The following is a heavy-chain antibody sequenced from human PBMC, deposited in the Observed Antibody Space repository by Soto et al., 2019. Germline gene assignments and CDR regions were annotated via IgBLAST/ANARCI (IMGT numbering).Heavy chain of an antibody. CDR1: GFTFSAVY. CDR2: ISSSGTSA. Sequence: VRLEESGEGLVKPGGSLRLSCAASGFTFSAVYMSWIRQAPNKGLEYISYISSSGTSANYADSVKGRFTISRDNAKNSLYLQMNSLRAEDTAVYYCARDRGAVTGQYFDYWGQGALVTVSS. D-gene: IGHD6-19*01. J-gene: IGHJ4*02. CDR3: ARDRGAVTGQYFDY. V-gene: IGHV3-11*05.